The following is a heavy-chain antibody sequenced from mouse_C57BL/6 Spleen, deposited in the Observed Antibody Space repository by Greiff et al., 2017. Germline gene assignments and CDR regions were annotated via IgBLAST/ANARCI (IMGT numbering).Heavy chain of an antibody. D-gene: IGHD1-1*01. J-gene: IGHJ4*01. CDR1: GFTFSDYG. CDR3: ARSPYYGSRYGRDYYAMDC. V-gene: IGHV5-17*01. CDR2: ISSGSSTI. Sequence: EVKVVESGGGLVKPGGSLKLSCAASGFTFSDYGMHWVRQAPEKGLEWVAYISSGSSTIYYADTVKGRFTIARDNAKNTLFLQMTSLRSEDTAMYYCARSPYYGSRYGRDYYAMDCWGQGTSVTVSS.